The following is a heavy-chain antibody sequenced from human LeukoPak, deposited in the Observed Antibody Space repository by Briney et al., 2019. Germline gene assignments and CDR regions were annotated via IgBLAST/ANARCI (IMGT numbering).Heavy chain of an antibody. CDR2: IQQDGSDK. V-gene: IGHV3-7*01. CDR1: GFTFSSYW. CDR3: ARQVSGTTYGGNSVGDY. J-gene: IGHJ4*02. Sequence: GGSLRLSCAASGFTFSSYWMSWVRQAPGKGLEWLANIQQDGSDKYYVDSVKGRFTISRDNAKNSLYLQMNSLRAEDTAVYYCARQVSGTTYGGNSVGDYWGQGTLVTVSS. D-gene: IGHD4-23*01.